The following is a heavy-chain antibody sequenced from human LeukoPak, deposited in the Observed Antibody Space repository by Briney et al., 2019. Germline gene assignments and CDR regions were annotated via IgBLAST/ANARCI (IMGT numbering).Heavy chain of an antibody. CDR2: ITPGGDIT. D-gene: IGHD5-24*01. CDR1: GPTFSTHA. V-gene: IGHV3-23*01. Sequence: GGSLRLSCAASGPTFSTHAMTWVRQAPGKGLEWVSFITPGGDITLYADSVKGRFTISRDNSKSTVHLQMNSLRPEDTALYYCARGLEWATIMSAFDIWGQGTMVTVSS. J-gene: IGHJ3*02. CDR3: ARGLEWATIMSAFDI.